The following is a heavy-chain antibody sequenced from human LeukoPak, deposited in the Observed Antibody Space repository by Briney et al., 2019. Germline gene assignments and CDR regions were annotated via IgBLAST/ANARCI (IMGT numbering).Heavy chain of an antibody. V-gene: IGHV4-34*01. CDR1: GGSFSGYY. D-gene: IGHD3-10*01. Sequence: SETLSLTCAVYGGSFSGYYWSWIRQPPGKGLEWIGEINRSGSTNYNPSLKSRVTISVDTSKNQFSLKLSSVTAADTAVYYCARGRRFGELYDYWGQGTLVTVSS. J-gene: IGHJ4*02. CDR2: INRSGST. CDR3: ARGRRFGELYDY.